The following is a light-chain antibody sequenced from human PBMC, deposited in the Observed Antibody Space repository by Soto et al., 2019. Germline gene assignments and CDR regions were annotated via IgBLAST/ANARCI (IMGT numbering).Light chain of an antibody. Sequence: QSALTQPASVSVSPGHSITISCTGTGSDIGSYKYVSWYQQHPGKAPKLIIFEVNNRPSGVSDRFSGSKSGNTASLIISGLKAEDEADYYCASYTSISSLGVFGTGTKVTVL. CDR1: GSDIGSYKY. V-gene: IGLV2-14*03. CDR3: ASYTSISSLGV. J-gene: IGLJ1*01. CDR2: EVN.